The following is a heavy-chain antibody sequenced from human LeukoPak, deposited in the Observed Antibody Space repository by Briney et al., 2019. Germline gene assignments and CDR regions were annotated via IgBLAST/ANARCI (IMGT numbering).Heavy chain of an antibody. Sequence: SETLSLTCTVSGGSISSYYWSWIRQPPGKGLEWIGYIYYSGSTNYNPSLKSRVTISVDTSKNQFSLRLSSVTAADTAVYYCARGPPYSSSWSRAEYFQHWGQGTLVNVSS. D-gene: IGHD6-13*01. V-gene: IGHV4-59*01. CDR3: ARGPPYSSSWSRAEYFQH. CDR2: IYYSGST. J-gene: IGHJ1*01. CDR1: GGSISSYY.